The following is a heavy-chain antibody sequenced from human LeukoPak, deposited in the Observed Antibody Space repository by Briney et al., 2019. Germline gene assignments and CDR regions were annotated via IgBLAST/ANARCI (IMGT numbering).Heavy chain of an antibody. D-gene: IGHD4-23*01. V-gene: IGHV1-2*02. Sequence: ASVKVSCKASGYTFTGYYMHWVRQAPGQGLEWMGWINPNSGGTNYAQKFQGRVTLTRDTSISTAYMELSRLRSDDTAVYYSAVFRMTTVVQVDDWGQGTLVTVSS. CDR3: AVFRMTTVVQVDD. CDR1: GYTFTGYY. CDR2: INPNSGGT. J-gene: IGHJ4*02.